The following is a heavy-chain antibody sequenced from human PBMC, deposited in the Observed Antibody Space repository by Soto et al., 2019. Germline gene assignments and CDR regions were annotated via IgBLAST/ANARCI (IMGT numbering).Heavy chain of an antibody. D-gene: IGHD1-7*01. CDR1: GFTFSIYA. Sequence: GGSLRLSCAASGFTFSIYAMSWVRQAPGKGLEWVSAISGSGGSTYYADSVKGRFPISRDNSKNTLYLQMNSLRAEDTAVYYCATQITGTSKSDYWGQGALVTVSS. J-gene: IGHJ4*02. CDR2: ISGSGGST. V-gene: IGHV3-23*01. CDR3: ATQITGTSKSDY.